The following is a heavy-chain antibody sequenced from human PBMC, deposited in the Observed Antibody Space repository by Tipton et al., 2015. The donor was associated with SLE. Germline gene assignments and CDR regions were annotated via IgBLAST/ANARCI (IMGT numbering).Heavy chain of an antibody. CDR2: IYHSGST. Sequence: GASISGSSWWSWVRQPPGKGLEWIGEIYHSGSTTYTNYNPSLKRRVTISVDTSKTQFSLRLTSVTAADTAVYYCARRNRGYAMFMDPWGQGALVTVSS. CDR3: ARRNRGYAMFMDP. D-gene: IGHD2-8*01. J-gene: IGHJ5*02. CDR1: GASISGSSW. V-gene: IGHV4-4*02.